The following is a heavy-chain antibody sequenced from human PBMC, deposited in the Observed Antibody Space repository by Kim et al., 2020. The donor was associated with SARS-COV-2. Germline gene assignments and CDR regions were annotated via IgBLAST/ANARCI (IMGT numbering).Heavy chain of an antibody. J-gene: IGHJ4*02. V-gene: IGHV4-39*01. CDR3: AGHRGGDAYNPSDY. CDR1: GGSISSYS. CDR2: INYSGYS. Sequence: LETLSLTCTFSGGSISSYSWGWIRQPPGKGLEWIGSINYSGYSFYNPSLKSRITMSIDTSREQFSLKLSSVTAADTAVYYCAGHRGGDAYNPSDYWGQGTLVTVSS. D-gene: IGHD1-1*01.